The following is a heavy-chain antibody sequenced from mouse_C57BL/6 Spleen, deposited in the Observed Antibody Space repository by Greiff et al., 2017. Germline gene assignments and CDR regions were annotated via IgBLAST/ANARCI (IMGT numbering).Heavy chain of an antibody. V-gene: IGHV5-16*01. Sequence: EVKLMESEGGLVQPGSSMKLSCTASGFTFSDYYMAWVRQVPEKGLEWVANINYDGSSTYYLDSLKSRFIISRDNAKNILYLQMSSLKSDDTATYYCARANWVYYYAMDYWGQGTSVTVSS. J-gene: IGHJ4*01. CDR3: ARANWVYYYAMDY. CDR2: INYDGSST. CDR1: GFTFSDYY. D-gene: IGHD4-1*01.